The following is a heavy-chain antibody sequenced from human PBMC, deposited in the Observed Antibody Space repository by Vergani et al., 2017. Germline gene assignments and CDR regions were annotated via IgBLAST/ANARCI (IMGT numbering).Heavy chain of an antibody. CDR3: ARDHDFWSGYYVAAAGPADAFDI. CDR2: INHSGST. Sequence: QVQLQQWGAGLLKPSETLSLTCAVYGGSFSGYYWSWIRQPPGKGLEWIGEINHSGSTNYNPSLKSRVTISVDTSKNQFSLKLSSVTAADTAVYYCARDHDFWSGYYVAAAGPADAFDIWGLGTMVTVSS. V-gene: IGHV4-34*01. D-gene: IGHD3-3*01. J-gene: IGHJ3*02. CDR1: GGSFSGYY.